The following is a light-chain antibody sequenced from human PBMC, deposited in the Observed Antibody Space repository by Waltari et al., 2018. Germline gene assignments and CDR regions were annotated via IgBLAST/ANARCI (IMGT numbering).Light chain of an antibody. CDR1: SCPVASAPF. J-gene: IGLJ3*02. CDR2: KAN. V-gene: IGLV8-61*01. CDR3: LVYMGSGIWV. Sequence: QTVATQEPSLSVSPGGTVTLPWALRSCPVASAPFVSWYQQSPGQTPRTLVYKANIRSSGVPDRFSGSIFGNKAALIITGAQADDESDYFCLVYMGSGIWVFGGGTKLTVL.